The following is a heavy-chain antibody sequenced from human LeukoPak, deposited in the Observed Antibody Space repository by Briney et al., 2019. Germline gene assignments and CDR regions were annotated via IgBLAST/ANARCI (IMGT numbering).Heavy chain of an antibody. CDR2: IYYSGST. CDR1: GGSISSYY. CDR3: ARDAADDAFDI. V-gene: IGHV4-59*01. J-gene: IGHJ3*02. D-gene: IGHD6-13*01. Sequence: SETLSLTCTVSGGSISSYYWSRIRQPPGKGLEWIGYIYYSGSTNYNPSLKSRVTISVDTSKNQFSLKLSSVTAADTAVYYCARDAADDAFDIWGQGTMVTVSS.